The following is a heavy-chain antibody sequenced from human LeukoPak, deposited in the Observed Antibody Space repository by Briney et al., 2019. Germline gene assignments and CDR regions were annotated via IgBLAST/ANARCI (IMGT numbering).Heavy chain of an antibody. CDR3: AMLVGAIGTDY. CDR2: INPSGDSP. D-gene: IGHD1-26*01. J-gene: IGHJ4*02. CDR1: GYTFTSYY. Sequence: ASVKVSCKASGYTFTSYYMHWVRQAPGQGLEWMGMINPSGDSPSYAQKFQGRVTITADESTSTAYMELSSLRSEDTAVYYCAMLVGAIGTDYWGQGTLVTVSS. V-gene: IGHV1-46*01.